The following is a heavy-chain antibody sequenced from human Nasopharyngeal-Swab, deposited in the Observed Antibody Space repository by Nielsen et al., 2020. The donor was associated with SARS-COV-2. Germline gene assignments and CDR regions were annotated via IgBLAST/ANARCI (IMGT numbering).Heavy chain of an antibody. CDR3: ARHPTTAFDY. J-gene: IGHJ4*02. D-gene: IGHD4-11*01. Sequence: ESLKISCTVSGGSISSSSYYWGWIRQPPGKGLEWIGSIYYSGSTYYNPSLKSRVTISVDTSKNQFSLKLSSVTAADTAVYYCARHPTTAFDYWGRGTLVTVSS. V-gene: IGHV4-39*01. CDR2: IYYSGST. CDR1: GGSISSSSYY.